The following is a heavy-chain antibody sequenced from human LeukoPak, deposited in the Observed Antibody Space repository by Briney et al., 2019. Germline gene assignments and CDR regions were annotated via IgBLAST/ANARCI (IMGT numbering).Heavy chain of an antibody. J-gene: IGHJ4*02. Sequence: ASVKVSCKASGYTFTGYYMHWVRQAPGQGLEWMGWINPNSGGTNYAQKFQGRVTMTRDTSISTAYMELSRLRSDDTAAYYCARENRSGRPYDYWGQGTLVTVSS. V-gene: IGHV1-2*02. D-gene: IGHD3-22*01. CDR3: ARENRSGRPYDY. CDR2: INPNSGGT. CDR1: GYTFTGYY.